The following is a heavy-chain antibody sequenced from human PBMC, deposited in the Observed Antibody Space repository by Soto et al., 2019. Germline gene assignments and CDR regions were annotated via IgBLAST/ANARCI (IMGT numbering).Heavy chain of an antibody. J-gene: IGHJ5*02. CDR2: IYYSGST. V-gene: IGHV4-30-4*01. CDR1: GGSISSGDYY. CDR3: AAVPAAIGYFRFFDP. D-gene: IGHD2-2*02. Sequence: SETLSLTCTVSGGSISSGDYYWSWIRQPPGKGLEWIGYIYYSGSTYYNPSLKSRVTISVDTSKNQFSLKLSSVTAADTAVYYCAAVPAAIGYFRFFDPWGQGTLVTVPS.